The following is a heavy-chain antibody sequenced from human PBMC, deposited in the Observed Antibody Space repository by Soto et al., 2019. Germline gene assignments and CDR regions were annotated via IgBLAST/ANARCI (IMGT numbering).Heavy chain of an antibody. Sequence: NPSETLSLTCTVSGGSISSYYWSWIRQPPGKGLEWIGYICYSGSTNYNPSLKSRVTISVDTSKNQFSLKLSSVTAADTAVYYCARDHRLCSSTSCYYYYYGMDVWGQGTTVTVSS. J-gene: IGHJ6*02. CDR2: ICYSGST. CDR3: ARDHRLCSSTSCYYYYYGMDV. CDR1: GGSISSYY. D-gene: IGHD2-2*01. V-gene: IGHV4-59*01.